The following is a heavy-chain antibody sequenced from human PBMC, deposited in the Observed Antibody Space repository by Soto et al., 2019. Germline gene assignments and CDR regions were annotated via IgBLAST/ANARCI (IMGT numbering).Heavy chain of an antibody. CDR2: FYWNDDR. Sequence: SGPTLVNPTQTLTLTCTFSGFSLSSSGVGVGWIRQPPGKPLEWLALFYWNDDRRYSPSLKSRLTITKDTSKNQVVLTMVNMDPVDTATYYCAHSGYFYDSSGYFSTGYYFDYRGQGTLVTVSS. CDR1: GFSLSSSGVG. V-gene: IGHV2-5*01. D-gene: IGHD3-22*01. CDR3: AHSGYFYDSSGYFSTGYYFDY. J-gene: IGHJ4*02.